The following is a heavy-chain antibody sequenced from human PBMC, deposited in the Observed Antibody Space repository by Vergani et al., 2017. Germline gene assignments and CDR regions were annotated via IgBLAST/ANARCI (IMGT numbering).Heavy chain of an antibody. Sequence: QVQLVESGGNVVQSGTSLRLSCAASGFTFSSYGMHWVRQAPGKGLEWVAFIRYDGSNKYYADSVKGRFTISRDNSKNTLYLQMNSLRAEDTAVYYCAKDNAFLSYYYDSSGYYPGYYGMDVWGQGTTVTVSS. CDR3: AKDNAFLSYYYDSSGYYPGYYGMDV. CDR2: IRYDGSNK. J-gene: IGHJ6*02. CDR1: GFTFSSYG. V-gene: IGHV3-30*02. D-gene: IGHD3-22*01.